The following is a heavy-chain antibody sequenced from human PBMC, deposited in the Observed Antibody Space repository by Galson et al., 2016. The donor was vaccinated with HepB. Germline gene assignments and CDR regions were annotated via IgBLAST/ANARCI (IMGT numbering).Heavy chain of an antibody. V-gene: IGHV3-48*03. Sequence: LRLSCAASGFTFSSYNMNWVRQVPGKGLDWISYISATGTTIDYADSVKGRFIISRDNAKNSLYLQMNSPRVEDTAVYYCARDSRATFGEPNWFDPWGQGTLVIVSS. J-gene: IGHJ5*02. CDR1: GFTFSSYN. CDR3: ARDSRATFGEPNWFDP. D-gene: IGHD3-3*01. CDR2: ISATGTTI.